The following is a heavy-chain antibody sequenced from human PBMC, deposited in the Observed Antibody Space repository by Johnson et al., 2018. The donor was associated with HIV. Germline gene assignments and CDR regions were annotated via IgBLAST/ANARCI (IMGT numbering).Heavy chain of an antibody. Sequence: VQLVESGGGVVRPGGSLRLSCAASGFSFDNNGMTWVRQAPGKGLEWVSGINWNGGSTYYANSVKGRFTISRDNSKNTLYLQMGSLRAEDMAVYYCARDLYDSSVGAFDIWGQGTMVTVSS. V-gene: IGHV3-20*04. CDR3: ARDLYDSSVGAFDI. J-gene: IGHJ3*02. CDR2: INWNGGST. CDR1: GFSFDNNG. D-gene: IGHD3-22*01.